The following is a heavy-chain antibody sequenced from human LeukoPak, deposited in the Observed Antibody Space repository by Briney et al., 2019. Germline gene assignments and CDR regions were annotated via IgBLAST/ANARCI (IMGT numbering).Heavy chain of an antibody. Sequence: SETLSLTCAVSGDSISSSNWWNWVRQSPGKGLEWIGEIFQSGSTSYNPSLKSRVTISLDKSKNQFSLKLSSVTAADTAVYYCAREDYYDSSGINWGQGTLVTVSS. D-gene: IGHD3-22*01. CDR3: AREDYYDSSGIN. CDR2: IFQSGST. J-gene: IGHJ4*02. CDR1: GDSISSSNW. V-gene: IGHV4-4*02.